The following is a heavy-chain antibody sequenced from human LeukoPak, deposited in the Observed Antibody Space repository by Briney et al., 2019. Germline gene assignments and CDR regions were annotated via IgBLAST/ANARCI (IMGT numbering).Heavy chain of an antibody. CDR2: IYYSVST. J-gene: IGHJ4*02. Sequence: SATLSLTCTVSGGSISSYNWSWLRPPPGKRLEWIGLIYYSVSTNYNPSLQSRVTISVDTSKNQFSLKLSSVTAADTAVYYCASRWSIWSGYQDTLYYFDSWGQGTLVTVSS. V-gene: IGHV4-59*01. CDR1: GGSISSYN. CDR3: ASRWSIWSGYQDTLYYFDS. D-gene: IGHD3-3*01.